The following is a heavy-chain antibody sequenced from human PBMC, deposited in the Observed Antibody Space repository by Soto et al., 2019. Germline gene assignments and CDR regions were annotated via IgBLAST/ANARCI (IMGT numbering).Heavy chain of an antibody. V-gene: IGHV3-23*01. CDR3: AKDPNGDYIGAFDF. Sequence: QLLESGGGLVQPGGSLRLSCAASGFTFSDYAMTWVRQAPGKGLEWVSGIIASGTYSKYADSVNGRFTISRDNAKNTLDLQMNGLRVEDTAVYFCAKDPNGDYIGAFDFWGQGTMVTVSS. CDR1: GFTFSDYA. CDR2: IIASGTYS. J-gene: IGHJ3*01. D-gene: IGHD4-17*01.